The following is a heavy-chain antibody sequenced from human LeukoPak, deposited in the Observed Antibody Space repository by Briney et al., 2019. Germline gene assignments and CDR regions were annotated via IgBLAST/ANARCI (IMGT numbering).Heavy chain of an antibody. J-gene: IGHJ4*02. Sequence: SETLSLTCTVSGGSVSSGSYYWSWIRQPPGKGLEWIGYIYYSGTTNYNPSLKSRVTISVDTSQNQFSLKLVSVTAADTAVYYCAKDVVPTYWGQGTLVTVSS. CDR2: IYYSGTT. CDR1: GGSVSSGSYY. D-gene: IGHD2-2*01. V-gene: IGHV4-61*01. CDR3: AKDVVPTY.